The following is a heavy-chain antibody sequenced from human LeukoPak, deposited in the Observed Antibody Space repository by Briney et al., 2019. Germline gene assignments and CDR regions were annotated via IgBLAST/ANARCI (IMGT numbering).Heavy chain of an antibody. V-gene: IGHV4-59*01. D-gene: IGHD5-18*01. CDR2: IYYSGST. Sequence: SETLSLTCTVSGGSISGFYWVWIPQPPGKGLEWIGYIYYSGSTTHNPSLKSRVTMSVDTPKNQFSLKLSSVTAAATAVYYCERDKQPADYWGQGTLVTVSS. CDR1: GGSISGFY. J-gene: IGHJ4*02. CDR3: ERDKQPADY.